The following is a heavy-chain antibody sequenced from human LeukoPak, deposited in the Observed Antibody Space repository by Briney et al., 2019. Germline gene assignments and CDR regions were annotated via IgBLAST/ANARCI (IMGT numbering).Heavy chain of an antibody. V-gene: IGHV4-59*08. D-gene: IGHD6-13*01. J-gene: IGHJ5*02. CDR3: ARRRAEGGSNGHYNWFDP. Sequence: SETLSLTCTVSGGSISSYYWSWLRQTPGKGLEWLGDIYYSGSTNYNPSLKSRVTISVDTSKNQFSLKLSSVTAADTAVYYCARRRAEGGSNGHYNWFDPWGQGTLVTVSS. CDR2: IYYSGST. CDR1: GGSISSYY.